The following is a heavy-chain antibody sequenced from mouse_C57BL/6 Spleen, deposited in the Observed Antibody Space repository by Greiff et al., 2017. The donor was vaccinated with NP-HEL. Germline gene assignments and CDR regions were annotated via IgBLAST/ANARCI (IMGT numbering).Heavy chain of an antibody. Sequence: QVQLQQPGAELVKPGASVKMSCKASGYTFTSYWITWVKQRPGQGLERIGDIYPGSGSTNYNEKLKSKATLTVDTSSSTAYLQRSSLTSEDSAVYSCASGYYGSTYPYYVDNWSQGTTLTVSS. D-gene: IGHD1-1*01. CDR2: IYPGSGST. CDR1: GYTFTSYW. CDR3: ASGYYGSTYPYYVDN. V-gene: IGHV1-55*01. J-gene: IGHJ2*01.